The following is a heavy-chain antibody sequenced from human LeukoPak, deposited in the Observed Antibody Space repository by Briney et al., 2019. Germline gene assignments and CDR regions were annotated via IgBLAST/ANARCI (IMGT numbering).Heavy chain of an antibody. J-gene: IGHJ3*02. Sequence: GGSLRLSCAASGFTFSSCAMTWVRQAPGKGLEWVSAISGSGGSTYYADSVKGRFTISRDNAKNSLYLQMNSLRAEDTAVYYCARHDSGYDMWAFDIWGQGTMVTVSS. CDR3: ARHDSGYDMWAFDI. D-gene: IGHD5-12*01. CDR2: ISGSGGST. V-gene: IGHV3-23*01. CDR1: GFTFSSCA.